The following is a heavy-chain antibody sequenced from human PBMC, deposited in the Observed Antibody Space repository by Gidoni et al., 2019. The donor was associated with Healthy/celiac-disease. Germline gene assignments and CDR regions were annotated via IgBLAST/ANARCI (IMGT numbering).Heavy chain of an antibody. CDR3: AKDPRYYYDSIVDSFDY. CDR1: GFTFSSDA. J-gene: IGHJ4*02. Sequence: EVQRLESGGGLVQPGGSLRRYWAASGFTFSSDAMSWVRQAPGKGLEWVSALSGSGGSTYYADSVKGLFTISSDNSKNTLYLQMNSLRAEYTAVYYCAKDPRYYYDSIVDSFDYWGQGTLVTVSS. CDR2: LSGSGGST. V-gene: IGHV3-23*01. D-gene: IGHD3-22*01.